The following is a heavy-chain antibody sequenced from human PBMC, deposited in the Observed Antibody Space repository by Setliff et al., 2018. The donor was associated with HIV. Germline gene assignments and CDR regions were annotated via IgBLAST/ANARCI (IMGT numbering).Heavy chain of an antibody. D-gene: IGHD5-18*01. CDR1: GGSIISEISW. V-gene: IGHV4-61*09. Sequence: SETLSLTCTVSGGSIISEISWWAWIRQPAGKGPEWLGQIYMRGGTDYNPSLEGRVTISLDTSKNQFSLELTSVTAADTAVYYCAIDHVTNIAESGYGYTRIDPWGPGISVTVSS. J-gene: IGHJ5*02. CDR3: AIDHVTNIAESGYGYTRIDP. CDR2: IYMRGGT.